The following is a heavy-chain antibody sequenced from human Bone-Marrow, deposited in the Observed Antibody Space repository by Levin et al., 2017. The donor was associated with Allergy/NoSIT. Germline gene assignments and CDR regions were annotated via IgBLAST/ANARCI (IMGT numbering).Heavy chain of an antibody. V-gene: IGHV1-18*01. CDR1: GYTFTSFG. Sequence: GESLKISCKTSGYTFTSFGIIWLRQAPGQGLEWVGWVSAYNGDRNYAQKLQGRVTMTTDTSTSTGYMELTRLRSDDTAVYYCARALGDSNSGFIDFWGQGTLVTVSS. CDR2: VSAYNGDR. J-gene: IGHJ4*02. D-gene: IGHD6-13*01. CDR3: ARALGDSNSGFIDF.